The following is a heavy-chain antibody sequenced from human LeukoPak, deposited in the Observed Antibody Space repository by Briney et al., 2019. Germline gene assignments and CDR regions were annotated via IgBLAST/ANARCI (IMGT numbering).Heavy chain of an antibody. CDR1: GLIFSDYW. CDR3: LEQCTSAGRFGRSDF. Sequence: GGSLRLSCAASGLIFSDYWMTWIRQAPGKGLEWVATINQDGSEKYCVDSVKGRFTISRANSKNSLYLQMNSLRAEDTAVYSCLEQCTSAGRFGRSDFWGQGTLVTVSS. J-gene: IGHJ4*02. CDR2: INQDGSEK. V-gene: IGHV3-7*03. D-gene: IGHD2-8*02.